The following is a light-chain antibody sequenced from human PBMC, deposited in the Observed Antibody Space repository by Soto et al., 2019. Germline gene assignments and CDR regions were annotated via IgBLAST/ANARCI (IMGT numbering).Light chain of an antibody. Sequence: DIQMTQSPSTLSASVGDRVTITCRASQSISIWLAWYQQKPGKAPKFLIYDASTLKSGVPSRFSGSGSGTEFTLTISSLQPDDFATYYCQQYHRYSPYTFGQGTKLEIK. J-gene: IGKJ2*01. CDR2: DAS. CDR3: QQYHRYSPYT. V-gene: IGKV1-5*01. CDR1: QSISIW.